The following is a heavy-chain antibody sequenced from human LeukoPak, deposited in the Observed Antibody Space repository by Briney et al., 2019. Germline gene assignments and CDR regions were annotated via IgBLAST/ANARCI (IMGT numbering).Heavy chain of an antibody. D-gene: IGHD4-11*01. CDR2: INHSGST. J-gene: IGHJ4*02. V-gene: IGHV4-34*01. CDR3: ARLSHSNTH. CDR1: GGSFSGYY. Sequence: SETLSLTCAVYGGSFSGYYWSWIRRPPGKGLEWIGEINHSGSTNYNPSLKSRVTISVDTSKNQFSLKLSSVTAADTAVYYCARLSHSNTHWGQGTLVTVSS.